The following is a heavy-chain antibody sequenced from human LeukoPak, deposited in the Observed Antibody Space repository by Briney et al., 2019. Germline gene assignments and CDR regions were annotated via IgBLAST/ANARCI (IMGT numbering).Heavy chain of an antibody. CDR3: AKGCEMATITSFDY. CDR1: GFIFSNYG. D-gene: IGHD5-24*01. Sequence: GGSLRLFCAASGFIFSNYGIHWVRQAPGKGLEWVAVVWIDGTNKYYADSVKGRFTISRDNSKNTVYLQMNSLRDEDTAVYYCAKGCEMATITSFDYWGQGTLVTVSS. V-gene: IGHV3-33*06. CDR2: VWIDGTNK. J-gene: IGHJ4*02.